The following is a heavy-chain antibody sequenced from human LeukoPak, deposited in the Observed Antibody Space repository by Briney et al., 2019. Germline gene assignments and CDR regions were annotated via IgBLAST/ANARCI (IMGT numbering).Heavy chain of an antibody. CDR3: ARDPPFWIRYSGRDAFDI. CDR2: IKQDGSET. Sequence: GGSLRLSCAASGFTFNNYWMNWVRQAPGKGLEWVANIKQDGSETYYVDSVKGRFTISRDNAKNSLYLQMNSLRAEDTAVYYCARDPPFWIRYSGRDAFDIWGQGTMVTVSS. J-gene: IGHJ3*02. V-gene: IGHV3-7*01. D-gene: IGHD3-9*01. CDR1: GFTFNNYW.